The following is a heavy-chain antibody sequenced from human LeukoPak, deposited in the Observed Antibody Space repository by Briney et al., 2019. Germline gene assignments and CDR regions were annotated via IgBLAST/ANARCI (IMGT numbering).Heavy chain of an antibody. CDR3: AGAVARGVISDY. Sequence: SETLSLTCLVYGGSFRGYYWSWIRQPPGKGLEWIGEINHSGSTNYNPSLKSRVTISVDTSKNQFSLKLRSVTAADTAVYYCAGAVARGVISDYWGQGTLVTASS. V-gene: IGHV4-34*01. CDR1: GGSFRGYY. CDR2: INHSGST. J-gene: IGHJ4*02. D-gene: IGHD3-10*01.